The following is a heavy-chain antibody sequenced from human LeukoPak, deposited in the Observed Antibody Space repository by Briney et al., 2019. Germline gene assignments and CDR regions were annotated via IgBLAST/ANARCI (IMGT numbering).Heavy chain of an antibody. CDR3: ARDLRITMIVVITRGAFDI. Sequence: ASVKVSCKASGYTFTSYYMHWVRQAPGQGLEWMGIINPSGGSTSYAQKFQGRVTMTRDMSTSTVYMELSSLRSEDTAVYYCARDLRITMIVVITRGAFDIWGQGTMVTVSS. CDR1: GYTFTSYY. CDR2: INPSGGST. D-gene: IGHD3-22*01. J-gene: IGHJ3*02. V-gene: IGHV1-46*01.